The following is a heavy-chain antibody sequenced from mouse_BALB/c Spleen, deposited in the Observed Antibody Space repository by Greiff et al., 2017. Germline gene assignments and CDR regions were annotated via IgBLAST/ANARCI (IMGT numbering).Heavy chain of an antibody. J-gene: IGHJ1*01. D-gene: IGHD2-1*01. CDR3: ARDYYGNYVGYFDV. CDR1: GFTFSSYA. CDR2: ISSGGSYT. Sequence: EVHLVESGGGLVKPGGSLKLSCAASGFTFSSYAMSWVRQSPEKRLEWVAEISSGGSYTYYPDTVTGRFTISRDNAKNTLYLEMSSLRSEDTAMYYCARDYYGNYVGYFDVWGAGTTVTVSS. V-gene: IGHV5-9-4*01.